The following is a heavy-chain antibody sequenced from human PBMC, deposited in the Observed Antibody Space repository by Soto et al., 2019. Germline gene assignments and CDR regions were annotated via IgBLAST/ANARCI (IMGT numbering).Heavy chain of an antibody. D-gene: IGHD3-10*01. CDR1: GFTFSSYA. Sequence: VQLVESGGGVVQPGRSLRLSCAASGFTFSSYAMHWVRQAPGKGLEWVAVISYDGSNKYYADSVKGRFTISRDNSKNTLYLQMNSLRAEDTAVYYCARGVSEGYFDYWGQGTLVTVSS. J-gene: IGHJ4*02. CDR2: ISYDGSNK. V-gene: IGHV3-30-3*01. CDR3: ARGVSEGYFDY.